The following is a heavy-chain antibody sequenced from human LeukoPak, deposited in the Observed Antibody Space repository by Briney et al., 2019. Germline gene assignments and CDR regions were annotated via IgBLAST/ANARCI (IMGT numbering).Heavy chain of an antibody. CDR2: IKSDGST. D-gene: IGHD3-22*01. CDR1: GFTFSTYW. CDR3: ARIAQYYYDSSHFDY. Sequence: GGSLRLSCAASGFTFSTYWMHWVRQAPGKGLVWVSRIKSDGSTNYADSVKGRFTISRDNANNTLSLQMNSLRAEDTALYYCARIAQYYYDSSHFDYWGQGTLVTVSS. V-gene: IGHV3-74*01. J-gene: IGHJ4*02.